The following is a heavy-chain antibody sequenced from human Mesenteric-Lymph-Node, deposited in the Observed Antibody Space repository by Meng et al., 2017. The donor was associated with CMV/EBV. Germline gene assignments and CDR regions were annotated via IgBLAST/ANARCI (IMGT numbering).Heavy chain of an antibody. CDR2: INHSGST. CDR1: VGASSGYY. CDR3: ARHQRWLKSEGGFNY. D-gene: IGHD4-23*01. J-gene: IGHJ4*02. Sequence: QLQRQRGGLDLLKPSETRSLLCAVYVGASSGYYWSWIRQPPGKGLEWIGEINHSGSTNYNPSLKSRVTISVDTSKNQFSLKLSSVTAADTAVYYCARHQRWLKSEGGFNYWGQGTLVTVSS. V-gene: IGHV4-34*01.